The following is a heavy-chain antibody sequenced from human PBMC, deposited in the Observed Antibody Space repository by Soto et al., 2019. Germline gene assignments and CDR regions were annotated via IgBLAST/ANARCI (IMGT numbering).Heavy chain of an antibody. CDR2: IYYSGST. J-gene: IGHJ4*02. CDR3: ARSEYYDYVWGSYRTPYYFDY. V-gene: IGHV4-39*01. Sequence: SETLSLTCTVSCGSISSSSYYWGWIRQPPGKGLEWIGSIYYSGSTYYNPSLKSRVTISVDTSKNQFSLKLSSVTAADTAVYYCARSEYYDYVWGSYRTPYYFDYWGQGTLVTVSS. D-gene: IGHD3-16*02. CDR1: CGSISSSSYY.